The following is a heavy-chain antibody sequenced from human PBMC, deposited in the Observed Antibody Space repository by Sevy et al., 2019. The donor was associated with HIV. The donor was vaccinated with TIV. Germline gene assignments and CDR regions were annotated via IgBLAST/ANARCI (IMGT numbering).Heavy chain of an antibody. Sequence: ASGKVSCKASGYTFTGYFIHWVRQAPGQGLEWMGWINPNSGDTNYAQKFQGRVTVTRDTSINTAYMVLSRLRSDDTAVYYCASPGGYRYGSLLDYWGQGTLVTVSS. CDR3: ASPGGYRYGSLLDY. D-gene: IGHD5-18*01. V-gene: IGHV1-2*02. CDR2: INPNSGDT. J-gene: IGHJ4*02. CDR1: GYTFTGYF.